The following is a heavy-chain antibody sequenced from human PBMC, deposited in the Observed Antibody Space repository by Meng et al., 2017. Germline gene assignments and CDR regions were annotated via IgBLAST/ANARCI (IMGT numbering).Heavy chain of an antibody. J-gene: IGHJ5*02. D-gene: IGHD5-12*01. Sequence: QWQRQPVGAGLLKPSGTLALTGAVYGGSFSGYYWSWIRQPPGKGLEWIGEINHSGSNNYNPSLKSRVTISVDTSKNQFSLKLSSVTAADMAVYYCAGGRSIVATRVAWFDPWGQGTLVTVSS. V-gene: IGHV4-34*01. CDR1: GGSFSGYY. CDR3: AGGRSIVATRVAWFDP. CDR2: INHSGSN.